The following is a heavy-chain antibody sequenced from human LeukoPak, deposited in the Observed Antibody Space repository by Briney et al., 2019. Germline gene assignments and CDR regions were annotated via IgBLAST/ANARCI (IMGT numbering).Heavy chain of an antibody. CDR1: GFTFSSYG. V-gene: IGHV3-48*02. Sequence: GGSLRLSCAASGFTFSSYGMNWVRQAPGKGLEWVSYISSGSSSIYYADSVKGRFTISRDNAENSLYLQMNSLRDEDTAVYYCARGRATGRSGGDYWGQGTLVTVSS. D-gene: IGHD3-9*01. J-gene: IGHJ4*02. CDR2: ISSGSSSI. CDR3: ARGRATGRSGGDY.